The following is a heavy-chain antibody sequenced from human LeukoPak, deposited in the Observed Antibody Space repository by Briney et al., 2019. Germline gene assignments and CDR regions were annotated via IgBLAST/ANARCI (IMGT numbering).Heavy chain of an antibody. V-gene: IGHV3-7*01. Sequence: SGGSLRLSCAASGFAFSTYWMTWVRQAPGKGLEWVANIKQDGSEKYYVVSVKGRFTISRDNAKNSLYLQMNSLRAEDTAVYYCANLRLEGWGQGTLVTVSS. CDR2: IKQDGSEK. D-gene: IGHD3-16*01. CDR3: ANLRLEG. CDR1: GFAFSTYW. J-gene: IGHJ4*02.